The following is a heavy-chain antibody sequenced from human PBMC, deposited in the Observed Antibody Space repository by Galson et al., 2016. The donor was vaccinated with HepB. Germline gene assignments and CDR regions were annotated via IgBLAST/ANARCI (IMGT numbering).Heavy chain of an antibody. CDR2: INSNTGDT. V-gene: IGHV1-2*02. CDR1: GYTFTGYY. Sequence: SVKVSCKASGYTFTGYYMHWVRQAPGQGLEWMGWINSNTGDTNYAQKFQGRVTMTRDTSINTAYMELRSLSSDDTAVYFCARGHDFWSGYSDPHCCFWGQGTLVIVSS. J-gene: IGHJ4*02. D-gene: IGHD3-3*01. CDR3: ARGHDFWSGYSDPHCCF.